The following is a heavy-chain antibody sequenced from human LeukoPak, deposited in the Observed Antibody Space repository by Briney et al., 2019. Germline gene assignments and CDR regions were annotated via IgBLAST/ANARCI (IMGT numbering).Heavy chain of an antibody. CDR1: GYSFTSFW. D-gene: IGHD6-19*01. Sequence: GESLKISCKGSGYSFTSFWIGWVRQMPGKGLEWMGIIYPGDSDTRYSPSFQGQVTISADKSISTAYLQWSSLKASDTAMYYCARAGYSSGWWFDPWGQGTLVTVSS. J-gene: IGHJ5*02. V-gene: IGHV5-51*01. CDR2: IYPGDSDT. CDR3: ARAGYSSGWWFDP.